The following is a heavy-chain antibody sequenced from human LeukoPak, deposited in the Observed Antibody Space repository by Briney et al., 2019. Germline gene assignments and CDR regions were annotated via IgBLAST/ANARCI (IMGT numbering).Heavy chain of an antibody. CDR2: ISGSTSAV. D-gene: IGHD4/OR15-4a*01. CDR1: GFTFTRYG. CDR3: ARRERQSANYYYFDY. J-gene: IGHJ4*02. Sequence: GPLRLSCAASGFTFTRYGMVWVRQAPGKGLEWVSYISGSTSAVYYADSVRGRFTISRDNAKNSLYLQMNSLRDDDTAVYYCARRERQSANYYYFDYWGQGTLVTVSS. V-gene: IGHV3-48*02.